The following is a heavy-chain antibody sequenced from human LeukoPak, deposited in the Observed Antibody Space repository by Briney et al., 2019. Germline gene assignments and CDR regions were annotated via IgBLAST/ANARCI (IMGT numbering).Heavy chain of an antibody. J-gene: IGHJ4*02. D-gene: IGHD2-2*01. CDR1: GFTFSSYG. V-gene: IGHV3-30*02. CDR2: IRYDGSNK. CDR3: AKEADIVVVPAAMEGGCDY. Sequence: GGSLRPSCAASGFTFSSYGMHWVRQAPGKGLEWVAFIRYDGSNKYYADSVKGRFTISRDNSKNTLYLQMNSLRAEDTAVYYCAKEADIVVVPAAMEGGCDYWGQGTLVTVSS.